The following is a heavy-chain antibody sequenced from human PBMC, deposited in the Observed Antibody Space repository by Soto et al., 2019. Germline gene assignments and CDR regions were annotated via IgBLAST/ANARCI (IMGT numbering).Heavy chain of an antibody. V-gene: IGHV3-53*01. CDR2: IYSGGAT. D-gene: IGHD3-10*01. CDR1: GFTFSNAW. CDR3: ASTLYGSGSYYNSLPPLY. J-gene: IGHJ4*02. Sequence: GSLRLSCAASGFTFSNAWMIWVRQAPGKGLEWVSVIYSGGATYYAVSVKGRFTISRDRSKNTVYLQMDGLRTEDTAVYYCASTLYGSGSYYNSLPPLYWGQGTLVNVSS.